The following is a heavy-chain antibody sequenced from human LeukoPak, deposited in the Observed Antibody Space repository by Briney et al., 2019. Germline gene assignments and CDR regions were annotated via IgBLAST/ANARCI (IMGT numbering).Heavy chain of an antibody. CDR1: GGSISSFY. V-gene: IGHV4-59*01. CDR2: IYYSGST. Sequence: SETLSLTCTVSGGSISSFYWSWIRQPPGKGLEWFGYIYYSGSTNYNPSLKSRVTISVDTSKNQFSLKLSSVTAADTAVYYCARAQSGSGWYNYYYYGMDVWGKGTTVTVSS. D-gene: IGHD6-19*01. CDR3: ARAQSGSGWYNYYYYGMDV. J-gene: IGHJ6*04.